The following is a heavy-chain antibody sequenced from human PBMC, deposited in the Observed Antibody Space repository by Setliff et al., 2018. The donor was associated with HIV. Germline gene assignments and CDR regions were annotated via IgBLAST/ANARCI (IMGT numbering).Heavy chain of an antibody. J-gene: IGHJ3*02. V-gene: IGHV4-4*07. CDR3: ATSAESGFGIHWGVFNI. D-gene: IGHD3-10*01. CDR2: SPYT. CDR1: GGSISGYY. Sequence: SETLSLTCNVSGGSISGYYWSWIRQPAGKGLEWIGRSPYTTYNPSLKSRVTMSLDTSRNQITLTLKSVTAADTAVYYCATSAESGFGIHWGVFNIWGQGTRVTVSS.